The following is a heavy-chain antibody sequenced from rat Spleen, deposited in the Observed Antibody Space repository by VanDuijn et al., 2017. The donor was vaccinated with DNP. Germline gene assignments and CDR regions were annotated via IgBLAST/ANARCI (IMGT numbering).Heavy chain of an antibody. Sequence: EVQLVESGGGPVQPGRSLKLSCVASGFIFSNYWMTWIRQAPGRGLEWVASITNTGGSTYYPDSVKGRFTISRDNAKSTLYLQMNSLRSEDTATYYGTRRGLGAGDYWGQGVMVTVSS. D-gene: IGHD5-1*01. CDR3: TRRGLGAGDY. CDR2: ITNTGGST. J-gene: IGHJ2*01. CDR1: GFIFSNYW. V-gene: IGHV5-31*01.